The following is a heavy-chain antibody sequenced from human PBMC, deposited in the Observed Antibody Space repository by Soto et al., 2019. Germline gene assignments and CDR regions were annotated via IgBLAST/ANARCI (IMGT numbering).Heavy chain of an antibody. D-gene: IGHD3-22*01. J-gene: IGHJ4*02. CDR3: ARAIGPTLFDY. Sequence: GGSLRLSCSASGFTFSSYDMHWVRQGPGKGLEWVSAIGTAGDTNYAGSVKGRFTISRENAKNSLYPQMNSLRAGDTAIYFCARAIGPTLFDYWGQGALVTVSS. CDR1: GFTFSSYD. CDR2: IGTAGDT. V-gene: IGHV3-13*04.